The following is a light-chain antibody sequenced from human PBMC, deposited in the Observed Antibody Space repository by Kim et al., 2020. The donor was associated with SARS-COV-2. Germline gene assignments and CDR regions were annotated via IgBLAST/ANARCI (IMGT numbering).Light chain of an antibody. CDR1: QTIDSY. CDR3: QQGYTTPHT. V-gene: IGKV1-39*01. J-gene: IGKJ2*01. Sequence: SAFVGDRVTITCRASQTIDSYLNWYQQKPGKAPKLLIYAASSLQSGVPSRFSGSGSGTDFTLTISSLQPEDSATYYCQQGYTTPHTFGQGTKLEI. CDR2: AAS.